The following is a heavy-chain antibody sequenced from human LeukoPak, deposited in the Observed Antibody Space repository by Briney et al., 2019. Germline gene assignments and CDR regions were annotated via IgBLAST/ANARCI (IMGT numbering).Heavy chain of an antibody. V-gene: IGHV1-8*03. D-gene: IGHD6-19*01. CDR3: ARGRAVAGLDDAIDI. CDR1: GYTFTSYD. J-gene: IGHJ3*02. CDR2: MNPNSGNT. Sequence: ASVHVSCQASGYTFTSYDINWVRQAPRQGREWMGWMNPNSGNTGYAQKFQGRVTITRNTSISTAYMELSSLRSEDTGVYYCARGRAVAGLDDAIDIWGQGTMVTVSS.